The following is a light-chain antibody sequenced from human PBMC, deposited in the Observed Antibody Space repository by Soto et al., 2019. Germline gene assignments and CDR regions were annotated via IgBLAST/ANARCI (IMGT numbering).Light chain of an antibody. CDR2: DAS. Sequence: EIVLTQSPATLSLSPGERATLSCRASQSIGSYLAWYQQKPGQAPRLLIYDASNRATGIPARLSGSGSGTDFTLTISSLETEDFAVYYCQLRNKWPPTWTFGQGTKVESK. CDR1: QSIGSY. V-gene: IGKV3-11*01. CDR3: QLRNKWPPTWT. J-gene: IGKJ1*01.